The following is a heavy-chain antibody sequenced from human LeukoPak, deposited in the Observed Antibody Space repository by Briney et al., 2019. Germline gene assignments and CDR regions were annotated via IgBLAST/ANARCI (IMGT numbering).Heavy chain of an antibody. CDR1: GYTFTNYG. CDR3: ARDRKDGYSYGPYYYYGMDV. CDR2: ISGHNTNT. J-gene: IGHJ6*02. Sequence: ASVKVSCKASGYTFTNYGITWVRQAPGQGLEWMGWISGHNTNTNYAQNLRDRVTMTTDTSTSTAYMELRSLRSDDTAVYYCARDRKDGYSYGPYYYYGMDVWGQGTTVTVSS. D-gene: IGHD5-18*01. V-gene: IGHV1-18*01.